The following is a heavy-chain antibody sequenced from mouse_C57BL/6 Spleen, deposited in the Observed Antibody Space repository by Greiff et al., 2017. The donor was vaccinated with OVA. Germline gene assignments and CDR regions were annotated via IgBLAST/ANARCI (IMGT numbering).Heavy chain of an antibody. J-gene: IGHJ1*03. V-gene: IGHV1-26*01. CDR2: INPNNGGT. D-gene: IGHD1-1*01. CDR3: ASYYYGSSLWYFDV. CDR1: GYTFTDYY. Sequence: EVQLQQSGPELVKPGASVKISCKASGYTFTDYYMNWVKQSHGKSLEWIGDINPNNGGTSYNQKFKGKATLTVDTSSSTAYMELRSLTSEDSAVYYCASYYYGSSLWYFDVWGTGTTVTVSS.